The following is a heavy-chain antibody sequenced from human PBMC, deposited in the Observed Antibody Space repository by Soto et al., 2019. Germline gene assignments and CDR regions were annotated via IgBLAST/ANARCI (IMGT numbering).Heavy chain of an antibody. CDR2: IYYSGST. D-gene: IGHD3-22*01. J-gene: IGHJ3*02. V-gene: IGHV4-31*02. Sequence: SLTMCLTWTVAGGSSVSLGCYWSCIRQHPGKGLEWIGYIYYSGSTYYNPSLKSRVTISVDTSKNQFSLKLSSVTAADTAVYYCAGGYYYDSSGYPRPRGAFDIWGQGTMLTVSS. CDR1: GGSSVSLGCY. CDR3: AGGYYYDSSGYPRPRGAFDI.